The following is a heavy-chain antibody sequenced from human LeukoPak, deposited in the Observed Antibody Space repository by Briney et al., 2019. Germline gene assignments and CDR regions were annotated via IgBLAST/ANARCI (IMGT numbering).Heavy chain of an antibody. D-gene: IGHD3-22*01. V-gene: IGHV3-23*01. J-gene: IGHJ4*02. Sequence: GGSLRLSCAASGFTFSSYAMHWVRQAPGKGLEWVSALSSSGGSTYYADSVKGRFTISRDNSKNTLYLQMNSLRAEDTAVYYCARGGTYYYDSSGYYSFDYWGQGTLVTVSS. CDR2: LSSSGGST. CDR3: ARGGTYYYDSSGYYSFDY. CDR1: GFTFSSYA.